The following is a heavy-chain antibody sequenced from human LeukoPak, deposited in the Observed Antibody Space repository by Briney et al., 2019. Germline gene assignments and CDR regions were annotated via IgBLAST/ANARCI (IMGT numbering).Heavy chain of an antibody. CDR3: VRDLYRIVVVPHYFDY. V-gene: IGHV3-7*01. J-gene: IGHJ4*02. CDR2: IKQDGSEK. Sequence: GSLILSCAASGFTFSGYWMSWVRQAPGKGLEWVANIKQDGSEKYYVDSVKGRFTISRDNAKNSLYLQMNSLRAEDTAVYYCVRDLYRIVVVPHYFDYWGQGTLVTVSS. D-gene: IGHD3-22*01. CDR1: GFTFSGYW.